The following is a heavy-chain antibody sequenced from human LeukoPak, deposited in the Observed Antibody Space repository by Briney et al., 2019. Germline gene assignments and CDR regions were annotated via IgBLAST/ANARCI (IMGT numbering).Heavy chain of an antibody. CDR3: ARETGTTSFDY. CDR1: GGSISSYH. CDR2: ININEGP. D-gene: IGHD1-7*01. Sequence: SETLSLTCTVSGGSISSYHWSWIRQPAGKGLEWIGHININEGPKYNPSLRSRVTVSADTSRNQYSLNLSSVTAADTAVYYCARETGTTSFDYWGQGTLVTVSS. V-gene: IGHV4-4*07. J-gene: IGHJ4*02.